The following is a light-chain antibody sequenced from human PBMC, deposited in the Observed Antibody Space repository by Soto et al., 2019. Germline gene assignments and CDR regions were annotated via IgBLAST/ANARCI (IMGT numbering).Light chain of an antibody. CDR2: EVR. V-gene: IGLV2-14*01. CDR3: SAYTAISTLV. J-gene: IGLJ3*02. CDR1: MRDVGAYNL. Sequence: QSVLTQPASVSGSAGQSITITCSGTMRDVGAYNLVSWYQQHPGTAPKLIIYEVRNRPSGISSRFSSSRSGNTASLTISGLQSEDEGDYYCSAYTAISTLVFGGGTKLTVL.